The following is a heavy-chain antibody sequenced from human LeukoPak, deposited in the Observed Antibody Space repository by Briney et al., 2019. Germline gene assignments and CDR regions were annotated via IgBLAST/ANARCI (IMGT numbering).Heavy chain of an antibody. V-gene: IGHV3-20*01. Sequence: PGGSLRLSCAASGFTFDDYGMSWVRQAPGKGLERVSGINWNGGSTGYADSVKGRFTISRDNAKNSLYLQMNSLRAEDTALYHCARHLFGVASYYYYGMDVWGQGTTVTVSS. CDR1: GFTFDDYG. CDR2: INWNGGST. D-gene: IGHD3-3*01. J-gene: IGHJ6*02. CDR3: ARHLFGVASYYYYGMDV.